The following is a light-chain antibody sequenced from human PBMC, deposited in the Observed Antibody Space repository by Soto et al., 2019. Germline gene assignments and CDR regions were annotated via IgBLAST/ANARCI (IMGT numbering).Light chain of an antibody. J-gene: IGLJ1*01. Sequence: QSVLTQPASVTGTPEEWITISCSGTTSDVGGYNLVSWYQQDTAKAPKLLIYEGTQRPSGVCSRFSGSKPGNTGSMTISGLQSEDEADYYCAACDDSLNALFGTGTKVTVL. CDR1: TSDVGGYNL. V-gene: IGLV2-23*01. CDR2: EGT. CDR3: AACDDSLNAL.